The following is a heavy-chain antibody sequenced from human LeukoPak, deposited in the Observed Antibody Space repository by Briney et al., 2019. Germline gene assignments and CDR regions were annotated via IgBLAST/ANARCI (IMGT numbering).Heavy chain of an antibody. Sequence: ASVKVSCKASGGTFNSYAISWVRQAPGQGLEWMGGIIPIFGTANYAQKFQGRVTITADESTSTAYMELSSLRSEDTAVYYCARAAVGAYYFDYWGQGTLVTVSS. CDR2: IIPIFGTA. V-gene: IGHV1-69*13. CDR1: GGTFNSYA. J-gene: IGHJ4*02. D-gene: IGHD1-26*01. CDR3: ARAAVGAYYFDY.